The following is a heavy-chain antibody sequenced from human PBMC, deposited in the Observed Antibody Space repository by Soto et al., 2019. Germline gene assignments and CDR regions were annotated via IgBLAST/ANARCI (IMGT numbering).Heavy chain of an antibody. J-gene: IGHJ6*03. CDR1: GFTFSSYW. CDR3: ARGAGGYYYMDV. CDR2: LYIDGSRT. D-gene: IGHD3-10*01. V-gene: IGHV3-74*01. Sequence: EVQLVESGGGLVQPGGSLRLSCAASGFTFSSYWMHWVRQVPGKGLVWVSRLYIDGSRTSYADSVKGRFTISRDNAKNTLDLQMKSLRGEDTAVYYCARGAGGYYYMDVWGKGTTVTVSS.